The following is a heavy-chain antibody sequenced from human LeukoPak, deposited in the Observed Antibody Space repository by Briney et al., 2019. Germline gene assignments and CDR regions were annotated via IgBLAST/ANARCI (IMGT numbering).Heavy chain of an antibody. Sequence: GASVKVSCKASGYTFTGYYMHWVRQATGQGLEWMGWMNPNSGNTGYAQKFQGRVTMTRNTSISTAYMGLSSLRSEDTAVYYCARYYYYGSRTGFDPWGQGTLVTVSS. CDR3: ARYYYYGSRTGFDP. D-gene: IGHD3-10*01. V-gene: IGHV1-8*02. CDR2: MNPNSGNT. J-gene: IGHJ5*02. CDR1: GYTFTGYY.